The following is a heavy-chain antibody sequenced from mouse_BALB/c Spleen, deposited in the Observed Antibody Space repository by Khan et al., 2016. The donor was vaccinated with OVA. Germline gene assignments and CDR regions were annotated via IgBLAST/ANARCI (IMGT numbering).Heavy chain of an antibody. CDR2: INPHIGET. CDR1: GYSFTGYF. Sequence: VQLQQSGPELVKPGASVKISCKASGYSFTGYFMNWVMQSHGKSLEWIGRINPHIGETFYNQQFKGKATLTVDESSSTAHMERRSLASEDSAVYYCARIYRSDFDYWGQGTTLTVSS. J-gene: IGHJ2*01. D-gene: IGHD1-1*01. V-gene: IGHV1-20*02. CDR3: ARIYRSDFDY.